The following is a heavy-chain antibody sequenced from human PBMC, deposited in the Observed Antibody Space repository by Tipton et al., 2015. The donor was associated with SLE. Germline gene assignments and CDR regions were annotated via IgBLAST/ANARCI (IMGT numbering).Heavy chain of an antibody. V-gene: IGHV4-38-2*01. Sequence: GLVKPSETLSLTCDVSGDSISTNYYWGWIRQPPGKGLEWIGSIYHSGTTNYNPSLKSRVTISIDTSKNHFSLNLTSVIASDTAVYYCARSSGGASSGYLYFFDYWGQGTLVTVSS. D-gene: IGHD3-22*01. CDR2: IYHSGTT. CDR1: GDSISTNYY. J-gene: IGHJ4*02. CDR3: ARSSGGASSGYLYFFDY.